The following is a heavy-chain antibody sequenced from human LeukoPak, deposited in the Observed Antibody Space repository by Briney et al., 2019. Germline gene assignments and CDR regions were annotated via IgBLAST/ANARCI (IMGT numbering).Heavy chain of an antibody. D-gene: IGHD3-9*01. J-gene: IGHJ4*02. Sequence: GGSLRLSCAASGFTFSSYGMHWVRQAPGKGLEWVAVISYDGSNKYYADSVKGRFTTSRDNSKNTLYLQMNSLRAEDTAVYYCAKEGLRYFDWLQGLDYWGQGTLVTVSS. CDR1: GFTFSSYG. CDR2: ISYDGSNK. CDR3: AKEGLRYFDWLQGLDY. V-gene: IGHV3-30*18.